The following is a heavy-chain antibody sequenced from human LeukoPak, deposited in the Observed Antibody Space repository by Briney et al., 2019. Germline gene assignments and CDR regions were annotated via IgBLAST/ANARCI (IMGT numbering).Heavy chain of an antibody. CDR2: IRNDGGNK. CDR3: AIDGSGSYSATLPIDY. Sequence: PGGSLRLSCAASGFTFSTYGMYWVRQAPGKGLEWVAFIRNDGGNKNYADSVKGRFTISRDNSKNTLYLQMSRLRAEDTAVYYCAIDGSGSYSATLPIDYWGQGTLVTVSS. D-gene: IGHD3-10*01. J-gene: IGHJ4*02. V-gene: IGHV3-30*02. CDR1: GFTFSTYG.